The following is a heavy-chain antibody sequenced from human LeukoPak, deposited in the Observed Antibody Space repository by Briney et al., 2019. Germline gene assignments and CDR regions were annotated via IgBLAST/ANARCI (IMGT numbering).Heavy chain of an antibody. J-gene: IGHJ4*02. CDR3: ATDDYSGLLDY. V-gene: IGHV1-69-2*01. D-gene: IGHD4-11*01. Sequence: GASVTVSCKVSGYTFTDYYMHWVQQAPGKGLEWMGLVDPEDGETIYAQKFQGRVIITADTSTDTAYMELSSLRSEDTAVYYCATDDYSGLLDYWGQGTLVTVSS. CDR1: GYTFTDYY. CDR2: VDPEDGET.